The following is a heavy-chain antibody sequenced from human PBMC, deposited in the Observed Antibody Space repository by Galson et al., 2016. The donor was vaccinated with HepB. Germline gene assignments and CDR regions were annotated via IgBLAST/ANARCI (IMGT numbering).Heavy chain of an antibody. Sequence: SLRLSCAASGFTFSDYYMSWVRQPPGKGLEYIAYIDSSRTITYYADSVKGRFTISRDDSNNILYLDMTGLTAGDTALYYLARDADPQYYFRHGMDVWGSGTTVIVSA. CDR1: GFTFSDYY. D-gene: IGHD3-10*01. CDR3: ARDADPQYYFRHGMDV. V-gene: IGHV3-11*01. CDR2: IDSSRTIT. J-gene: IGHJ6*04.